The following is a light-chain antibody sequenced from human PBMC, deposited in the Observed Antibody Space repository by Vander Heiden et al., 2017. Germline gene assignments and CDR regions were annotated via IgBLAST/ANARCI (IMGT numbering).Light chain of an antibody. J-gene: IGLJ2*01. CDR2: DVS. Sequence: QSALTQPASVSGSPGQSTTISCTGTSSAVGGYNYVSWYQQHPGNAPKLMIYDVSNRPSGVSNRFSGSKSGNTASLTISGLQAEDEADYYCSSYTSSSTLVFGGGTKLTVL. CDR3: SSYTSSSTLV. CDR1: SSAVGGYNY. V-gene: IGLV2-14*03.